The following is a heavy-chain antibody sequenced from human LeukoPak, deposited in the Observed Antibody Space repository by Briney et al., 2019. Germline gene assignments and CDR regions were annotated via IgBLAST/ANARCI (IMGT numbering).Heavy chain of an antibody. CDR1: GFTLINFG. V-gene: IGHV3-23*01. CDR3: AKKALYGSGSYTNFDY. Sequence: GGSLRLSCAASGFTLINFGMSWVRQAPGKGLEWVASVHGSSPSAAGTTFYADSVRGRFTISRDNSKTTLYLQMNSLRAEDTAVYYCAKKALYGSGSYTNFDYWGQGTLVTVSS. D-gene: IGHD3-10*01. J-gene: IGHJ4*02. CDR2: VHGSSPSAAGTT.